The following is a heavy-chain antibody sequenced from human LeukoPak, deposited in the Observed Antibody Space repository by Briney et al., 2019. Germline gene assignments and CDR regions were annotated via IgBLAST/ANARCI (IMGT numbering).Heavy chain of an antibody. CDR2: ISGDGGST. CDR1: GFTFRNYA. D-gene: IGHD2-15*01. Sequence: GGSLRLSCVVSGFTFRNYAMSWVRQAPGEGLAWVSAISGDGGSTFYADSVKGRFTISRDNSKNTLYLQMNTLRAEDTAVYFCAKDGGQLKGAFDIWGQGTMVTVSS. V-gene: IGHV3-23*01. J-gene: IGHJ3*02. CDR3: AKDGGQLKGAFDI.